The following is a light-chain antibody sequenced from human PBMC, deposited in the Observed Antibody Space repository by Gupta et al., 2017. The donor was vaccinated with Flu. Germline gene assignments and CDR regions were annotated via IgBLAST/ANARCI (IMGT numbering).Light chain of an antibody. CDR1: QSISSY. J-gene: IGKJ1*01. Sequence: DIQMTQSPSSLSASVGDRVTITCRASQSISSYLNWYQQKPGKDPKLLIYAASSLQSGVPSRFSGSGSGTDFTLTISSLQPEDFATYYCQQSYSTWTFGPGTKVEIK. CDR2: AAS. CDR3: QQSYSTWT. V-gene: IGKV1-39*01.